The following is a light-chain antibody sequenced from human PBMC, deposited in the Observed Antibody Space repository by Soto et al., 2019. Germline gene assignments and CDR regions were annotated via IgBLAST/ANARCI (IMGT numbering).Light chain of an antibody. Sequence: DIVLTQSPATLSLSPGEGATLSCRVSQSISSSYLSWYQQRPGQAPRLLIYGASTRATGIPARFSGSGRGSGTDFTLTISSLQPEDFAVYYCQQDYNLPITFGQGTRLEIK. CDR3: QQDYNLPIT. CDR2: GAS. V-gene: IGKV3D-7*01. CDR1: QSISSSY. J-gene: IGKJ5*01.